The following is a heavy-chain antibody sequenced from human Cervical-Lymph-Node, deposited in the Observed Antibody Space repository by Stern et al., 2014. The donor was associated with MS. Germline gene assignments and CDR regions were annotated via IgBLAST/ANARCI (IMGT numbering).Heavy chain of an antibody. CDR1: GVTFSNNY. V-gene: IGHV3-66*02. CDR2: IYSGGST. J-gene: IGHJ4*02. D-gene: IGHD4-11*01. CDR3: ARNRPETTFGY. Sequence: VQLVESGGGLVQPGGSLRLSCAASGVTFSNNYMHWVRQAPGKGPEWVALIYSGGSTVNAGSGRGPFTIARDHSKNTVYLQMNSLRTEDTAVYYCARNRPETTFGYWGQGTLVTVSS.